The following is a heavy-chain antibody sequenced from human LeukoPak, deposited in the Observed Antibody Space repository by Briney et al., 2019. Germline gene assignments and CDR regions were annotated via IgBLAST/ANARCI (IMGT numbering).Heavy chain of an antibody. Sequence: SQTLSLTCDVSKDPIISFDHSWSWIRHFPGKGLEWMGYRHSTGNSYYNPSLSGRVFISEDSSTGHLSLTLSFVTAADTALYYCARHILDGDNGSKGFDLWGQGILVTVSS. J-gene: IGHJ4*02. D-gene: IGHD2-21*02. CDR1: KDPIISFDHS. V-gene: IGHV4-30-4*07. CDR3: ARHILDGDNGSKGFDL. CDR2: RHSTGNS.